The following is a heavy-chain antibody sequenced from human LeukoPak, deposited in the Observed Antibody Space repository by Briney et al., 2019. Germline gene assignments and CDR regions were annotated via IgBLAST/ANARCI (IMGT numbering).Heavy chain of an antibody. D-gene: IGHD3-9*01. V-gene: IGHV4-39*01. J-gene: IGHJ3*02. Sequence: SQTLSLTCTVSGGSISSSSYYWGWIRQPPAKGLEWIGSIYYSGSTYYNPSLKSRVTISVDTSKNQFSLKLSSVTAADTAVYYCARHHGAETIDHDAFDIWGQGTMVTVSS. CDR3: ARHHGAETIDHDAFDI. CDR1: GGSISSSSYY. CDR2: IYYSGST.